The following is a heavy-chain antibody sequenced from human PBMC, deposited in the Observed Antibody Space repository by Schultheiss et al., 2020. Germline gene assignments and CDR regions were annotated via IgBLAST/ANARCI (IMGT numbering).Heavy chain of an antibody. CDR1: GYSFSSYW. V-gene: IGHV5-51*01. Sequence: GGSLRLSCKGSGYSFSSYWIGWVRQMPGKGLEWMGFIYPGDSDTRYSPSFQGQVTISADKSISTAYLQWGSLKASDTAMYYCARHDVDPYYFDYWGQGTLVTVSS. CDR2: IYPGDSDT. D-gene: IGHD5-24*01. J-gene: IGHJ4*02. CDR3: ARHDVDPYYFDY.